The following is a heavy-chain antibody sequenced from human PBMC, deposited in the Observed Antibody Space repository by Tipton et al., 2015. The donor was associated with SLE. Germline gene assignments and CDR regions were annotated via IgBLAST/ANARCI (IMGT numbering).Heavy chain of an antibody. V-gene: IGHV4-38-2*02. CDR3: ARDLGTAA. D-gene: IGHD5-18*01. CDR1: GYSISSGYY. Sequence: TLSLTCAVSGYSISSGYYWGWIRQPPGKGLEWIGSIYHSGSTYYNPSLKSRVTISVDTSKNQFSLKLSSVTAADTAVYYCARDLGTAAWGQGTLVTVSS. J-gene: IGHJ5*02. CDR2: IYHSGST.